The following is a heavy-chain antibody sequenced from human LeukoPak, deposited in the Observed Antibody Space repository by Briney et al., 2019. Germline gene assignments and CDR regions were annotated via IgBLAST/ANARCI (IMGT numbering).Heavy chain of an antibody. CDR2: VFYSGST. V-gene: IGHV4-59*01. J-gene: IGHJ4*02. CDR3: ARGTRRHYDGSGYYYGEFDY. CDR1: DDSIKSCF. D-gene: IGHD3-22*01. Sequence: PSETLSLTCTVSDDSIKSCFWTWIRQSPGKGLEWIGYVFYSGSTSYNPSLRSRLTMSVDTSKSQFSLNLNSVTTADTAVYYCARGTRRHYDGSGYYYGEFDYWGQGILVTVSS.